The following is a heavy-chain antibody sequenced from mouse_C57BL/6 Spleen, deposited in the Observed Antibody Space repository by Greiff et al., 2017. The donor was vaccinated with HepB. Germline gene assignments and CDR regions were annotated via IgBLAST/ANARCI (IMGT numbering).Heavy chain of an antibody. Sequence: VQLQQSGAELVMPGASVKLSCKASGYTFTSYWMHWVKQRPGQGLEWIGEIDPSDSYTNYNQKFKGKSTLTVDKSSSTAYMQLSSLTSEDSAVYYCAKTGLARGYFDVWGTGTTVTVSS. V-gene: IGHV1-69*01. CDR2: IDPSDSYT. CDR3: AKTGLARGYFDV. J-gene: IGHJ1*03. CDR1: GYTFTSYW. D-gene: IGHD3-3*01.